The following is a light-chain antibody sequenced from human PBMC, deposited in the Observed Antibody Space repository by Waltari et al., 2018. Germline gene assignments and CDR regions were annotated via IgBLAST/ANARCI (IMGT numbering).Light chain of an antibody. CDR2: VNSDGSH. V-gene: IGLV4-69*01. Sequence: QQPGKGPRYLMQVNSDGSHRKGDEIPDRFSGSSSWAERYLTISSLQSEDEADYYCETGGHGTWVVGGGTKLTVL. CDR3: ETGGHGTWV. J-gene: IGLJ3*02.